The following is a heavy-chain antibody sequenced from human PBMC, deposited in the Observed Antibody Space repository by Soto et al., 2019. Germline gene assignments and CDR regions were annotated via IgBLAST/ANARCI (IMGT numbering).Heavy chain of an antibody. J-gene: IGHJ6*02. Sequence: SETLSLTCAVSGYSIASGYYWAWIRQSPGKGLEWIGSIYHAGSVYYNPSLNSRVAVSLGTSKNHFSLKLTSVTAADTAVYYCARTFDYYGMDVWGQGTTVTVSS. CDR1: GYSIASGYY. CDR2: IYHAGSV. V-gene: IGHV4-38-2*01. CDR3: ARTFDYYGMDV.